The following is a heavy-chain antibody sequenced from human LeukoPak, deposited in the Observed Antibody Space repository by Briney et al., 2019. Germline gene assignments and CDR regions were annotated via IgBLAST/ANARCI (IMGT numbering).Heavy chain of an antibody. CDR3: ARGAMRGFLYYYYGMDV. D-gene: IGHD2/OR15-2a*01. J-gene: IGHJ6*02. CDR2: IVVGSGNT. CDR1: GFTFTSSA. V-gene: IGHV1-58*01. Sequence: SVKVSCKASGFTFTSSAVQWVRQARGQRLEWIGWIVVGSGNTNYAQKFQERVTITRDMSTSTAYMELSSPRSEDTAVYYCARGAMRGFLYYYYGMDVWGQGTTVTVSS.